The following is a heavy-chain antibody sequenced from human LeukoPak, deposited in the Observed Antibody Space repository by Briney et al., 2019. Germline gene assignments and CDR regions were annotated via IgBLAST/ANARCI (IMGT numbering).Heavy chain of an antibody. J-gene: IGHJ4*02. CDR2: IKLDENTA. V-gene: IGHV3-74*01. CDR1: GLTSTNYW. Sequence: SGGSLRLSCAASGLTSTNYWMHWVRQVPGKGLVWVSRIKLDENTAYYADFVKRRFTISRGDAETTVYLQMNSLRAEDSAVYYCARDRPFWNWGQGTLVTVSS. CDR3: ARDRPFWN. D-gene: IGHD3-3*01.